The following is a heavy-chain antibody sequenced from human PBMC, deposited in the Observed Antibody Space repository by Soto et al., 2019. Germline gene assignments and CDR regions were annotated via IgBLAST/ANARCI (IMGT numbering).Heavy chain of an antibody. D-gene: IGHD4-4*01. CDR1: GYTFINFG. CDR2: IRGYNGDT. V-gene: IGHV1-18*04. Sequence: ASVKVPCKTSGYTFINFGITWVRQAPGQGLEWVGKIRGYNGDTNYAPKLQGRATMTTDTSTSTAYLELRTLRSDDTAVYYCARGRHRNPDYCGHGTLPAVSS. CDR3: ARGRHRNPDY. J-gene: IGHJ4*01.